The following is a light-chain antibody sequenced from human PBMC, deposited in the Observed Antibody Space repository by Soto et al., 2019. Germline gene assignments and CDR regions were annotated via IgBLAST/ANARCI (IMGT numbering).Light chain of an antibody. Sequence: EIVLTQSPGTLSLSLGERATLSCRASQSVSSNFLAWYQQKPGQAPRLLIYAASSSATGIPDRFSGSGSGTDFTLTISTLEPEDFAVYYCQQDVSSPRTFGQGTKVVI. J-gene: IGKJ1*01. CDR2: AAS. CDR1: QSVSSNF. V-gene: IGKV3-20*01. CDR3: QQDVSSPRT.